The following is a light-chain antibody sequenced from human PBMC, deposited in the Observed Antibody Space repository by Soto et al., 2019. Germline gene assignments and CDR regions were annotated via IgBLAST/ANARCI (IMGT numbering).Light chain of an antibody. Sequence: DIQMSLSPSTLSAYIAERGTITCRASQRISTWLAWYQQKPWKAPKLLIYAASSLQSGVPSRFSGSGSGTDFTLTISSLQPEDIATYYCQQSYSIWTFGQGPKVDTK. CDR3: QQSYSIWT. J-gene: IGKJ1*01. CDR1: QRISTW. CDR2: AAS. V-gene: IGKV1-39*01.